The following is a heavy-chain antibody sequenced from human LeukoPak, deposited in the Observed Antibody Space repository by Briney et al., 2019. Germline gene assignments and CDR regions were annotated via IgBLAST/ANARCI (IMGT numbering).Heavy chain of an antibody. CDR2: INPNSGGT. CDR3: ARGGYSGYGSMDV. V-gene: IGHV1-2*04. Sequence: ASVKVSCKASGYTFTGYYMHWVRRAPGQGLEWMGWINPNSGGTNYAQKFQGWVTMTRDTSISTAYMELSRLRSDDTAVYYCARGGYSGYGSMDVWGKGTTVTVSS. D-gene: IGHD5-12*01. J-gene: IGHJ6*04. CDR1: GYTFTGYY.